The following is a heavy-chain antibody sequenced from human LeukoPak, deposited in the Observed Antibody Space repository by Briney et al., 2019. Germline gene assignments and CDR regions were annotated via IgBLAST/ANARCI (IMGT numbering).Heavy chain of an antibody. Sequence: GGSLRLSCAASGFSFSRYYMSWVRQTPGKALEWISYIPTSGISVQYADSVRGRFTASRDDAKDSLHLQMDSLRVEDTAVYYCTRAVGLGPGAHFDQWGQGALVIVSS. D-gene: IGHD1-26*01. V-gene: IGHV3-11*01. CDR2: IPTSGISV. J-gene: IGHJ4*02. CDR1: GFSFSRYY. CDR3: TRAVGLGPGAHFDQ.